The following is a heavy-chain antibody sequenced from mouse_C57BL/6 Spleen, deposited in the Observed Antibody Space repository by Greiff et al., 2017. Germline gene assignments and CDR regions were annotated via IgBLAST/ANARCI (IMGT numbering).Heavy chain of an antibody. V-gene: IGHV6-6*01. J-gene: IGHJ4*01. CDR1: GFTFSDAW. CDR3: TSTAQATDYYAMDY. D-gene: IGHD3-2*02. Sequence: EVQLQQSGGGLVQPGGSMKLSCAASGFTFSDAWMDWVRQSPEKGLEWVAEIRNKANNHATYYAESVKGRFTISRDDSKSSVYLQMNSLRAEDTGIYYCTSTAQATDYYAMDYWGQGTSVTVSS. CDR2: IRNKANNHAT.